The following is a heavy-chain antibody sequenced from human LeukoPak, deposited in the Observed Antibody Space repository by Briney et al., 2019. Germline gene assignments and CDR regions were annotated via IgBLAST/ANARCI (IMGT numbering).Heavy chain of an antibody. CDR2: ISAYNGNT. J-gene: IGHJ4*02. D-gene: IGHD3-22*01. CDR1: GYTFTSYG. V-gene: IGHV1-18*01. Sequence: ASVKVSRKASGYTFTSYGISWVRQAPGQGLEWMGWISAYNGNTNYAQKLQGRVTMTTDTSTSTAYMELRSLRSDDTAVYYCARTYYYDSSGYSGTFDYWGQGTLVTVSS. CDR3: ARTYYYDSSGYSGTFDY.